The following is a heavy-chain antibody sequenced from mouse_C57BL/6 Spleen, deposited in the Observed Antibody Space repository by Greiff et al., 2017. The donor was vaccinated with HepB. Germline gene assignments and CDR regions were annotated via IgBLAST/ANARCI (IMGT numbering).Heavy chain of an antibody. J-gene: IGHJ4*01. CDR1: GYAFSSSW. V-gene: IGHV1-82*01. D-gene: IGHD1-1*01. CDR2: IYPGDGDT. Sequence: VKLVESGPELVKPGASVKISCKASGYAFSSSWMNWVKQRPGKGLEWIGRIYPGDGDTNYNGKFKGKATLTADKSSSTTYMQLSSLTSEDSAVYFCARKNYYGSSYEFFLDYWGQGTSVTVSS. CDR3: ARKNYYGSSYEFFLDY.